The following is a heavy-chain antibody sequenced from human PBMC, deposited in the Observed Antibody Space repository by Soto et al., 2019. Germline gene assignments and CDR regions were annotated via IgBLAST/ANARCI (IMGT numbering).Heavy chain of an antibody. Sequence: GESLKISCKGSGYSFSTYWIGWVRQMPGKGLEWMGIIYPGDSDTRYSPSFQGQVTFSADKSISTAYLQWTSLQASDTAMYYCARPHSFYDSTGYYLIPEYFFDYWGQGTLVTVSS. CDR1: GYSFSTYW. CDR3: ARPHSFYDSTGYYLIPEYFFDY. CDR2: IYPGDSDT. J-gene: IGHJ4*02. D-gene: IGHD3-22*01. V-gene: IGHV5-51*01.